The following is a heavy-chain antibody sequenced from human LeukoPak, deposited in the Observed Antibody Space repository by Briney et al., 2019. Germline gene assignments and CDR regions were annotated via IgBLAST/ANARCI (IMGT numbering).Heavy chain of an antibody. CDR2: ISGSGGST. CDR3: AKRRGLELTYYYHMDV. Sequence: GGSLRLSCAASGFTFSSYSMNWVRQAPGKGLEWVSAISGSGGSTYYADSVKGRFTISRDNSKNTLYLQMNSLRADDTAVYYCAKRRGLELTYYYHMDVWGKGTTVTVSS. CDR1: GFTFSSYS. J-gene: IGHJ6*03. D-gene: IGHD1-7*01. V-gene: IGHV3-23*01.